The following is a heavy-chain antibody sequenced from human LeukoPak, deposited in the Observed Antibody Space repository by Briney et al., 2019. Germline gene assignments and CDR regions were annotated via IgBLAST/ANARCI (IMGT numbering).Heavy chain of an antibody. Sequence: ASVKVSCKASGYTFTSYGISWVRQAPGQGLEWMGGIIPIFGTANYAQKFQGRVTITADESTSTAYMELSSLRSEDTAVYYCAGGGSSTGPYYMYVWGNGTTVTVCS. V-gene: IGHV1-69*13. CDR1: GYTFTSYG. CDR3: AGGGSSTGPYYMYV. D-gene: IGHD6-6*01. J-gene: IGHJ6*03. CDR2: IIPIFGTA.